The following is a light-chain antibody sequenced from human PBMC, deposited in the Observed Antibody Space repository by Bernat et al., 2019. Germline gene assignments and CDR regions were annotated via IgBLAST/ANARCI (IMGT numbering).Light chain of an antibody. J-gene: IGKJ1*01. CDR3: QQSYGFPRT. V-gene: IGKV1-39*01. Sequence: DIQITQSPSSLSASVGDRVTITCRASQSISSYLHWYQQKPGEAPTLLIFPASRLESGVPSRFSGSGSGTVFTLSISSLQPADSATYFCQQSYGFPRTFGQGTKVEI. CDR2: PAS. CDR1: QSISSY.